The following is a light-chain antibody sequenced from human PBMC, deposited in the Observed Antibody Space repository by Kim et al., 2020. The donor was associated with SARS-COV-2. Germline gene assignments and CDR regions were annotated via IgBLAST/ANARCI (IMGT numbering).Light chain of an antibody. CDR1: SSDVGGYNY. J-gene: IGLJ1*01. V-gene: IGLV2-11*01. Sequence: SVTISCSGTSSDVGGYNYVSWYQQYPGTAPKVMIYDVTKRPSGVPDRFSGSKSGNTASLTISGLQAEDEADYYCCSYAGSNTFWVFGTGTKVTVL. CDR2: DVT. CDR3: CSYAGSNTFWV.